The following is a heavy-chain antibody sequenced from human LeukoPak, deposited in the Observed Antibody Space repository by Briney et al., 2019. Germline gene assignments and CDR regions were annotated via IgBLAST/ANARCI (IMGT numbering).Heavy chain of an antibody. D-gene: IGHD3-10*01. CDR2: INSDGSST. J-gene: IGHJ3*02. Sequence: GGSLRLSCAASGFTFSSYWMHWVRQVPGNGLVWVSRINSDGSSTSYADSVKGRFTISRDNAKNTLYVQMNSLRAEDTAVYYCSTGSGHAFDIWGRGTMVTVSS. V-gene: IGHV3-74*01. CDR1: GFTFSSYW. CDR3: STGSGHAFDI.